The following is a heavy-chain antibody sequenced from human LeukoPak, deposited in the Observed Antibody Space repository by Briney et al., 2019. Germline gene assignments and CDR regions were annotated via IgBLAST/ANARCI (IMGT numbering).Heavy chain of an antibody. CDR1: GYSISSGYY. Sequence: PSETLSLTCTVSGYSISSGYYWGWIRQPPGEGLEWIGSIYHSGSTYYNPSLKSRVTISVDTSKNQFSLKLSSVTAADTAVYYCARIRDAFDIWGQGTMVTVSS. J-gene: IGHJ3*02. CDR2: IYHSGST. CDR3: ARIRDAFDI. V-gene: IGHV4-38-2*02.